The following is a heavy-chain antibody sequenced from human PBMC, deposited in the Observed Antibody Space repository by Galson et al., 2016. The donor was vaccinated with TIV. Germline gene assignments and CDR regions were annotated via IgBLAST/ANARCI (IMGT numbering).Heavy chain of an antibody. CDR1: GFIVSSNF. CDR2: IYIDGSA. CDR3: AKALPPDPTAFRGHDFEC. D-gene: IGHD4-17*01. Sequence: SLRLSCAASGFIVSSNFMSWVRQAPGKGLEWVSIIYIDGSAYYADSVKGRFTISRDHSKNTLYLQMNSLGDEDTAIYYCAKALPPDPTAFRGHDFECWGQGTLVSVSS. J-gene: IGHJ4*02. V-gene: IGHV3-53*01.